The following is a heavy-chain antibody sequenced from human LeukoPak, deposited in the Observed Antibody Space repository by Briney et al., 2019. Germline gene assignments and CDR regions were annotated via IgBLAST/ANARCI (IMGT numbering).Heavy chain of an antibody. V-gene: IGHV3-23*01. CDR3: ARAPGYGSPFGAFDI. D-gene: IGHD6-13*01. CDR1: GFTFSSYA. CDR2: ISGSGGST. Sequence: GGSLRLSCAASGFTFSSYAMSWVRQAPGKGLEWVSAISGSGGSTYYADSVKGWFTISRDNSKNTLYLQMNSLRAEDTAVYYCARAPGYGSPFGAFDIWGQGTMVTVSS. J-gene: IGHJ3*02.